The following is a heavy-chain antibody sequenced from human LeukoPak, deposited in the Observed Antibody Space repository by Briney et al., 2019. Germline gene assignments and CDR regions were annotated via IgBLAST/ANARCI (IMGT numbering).Heavy chain of an antibody. V-gene: IGHV3-15*01. J-gene: IGHJ4*02. CDR3: TTFYHEYSPY. CDR1: GFSFMNAW. D-gene: IGHD2/OR15-2a*01. CDR2: IKSNADGGTP. Sequence: KPGGSLRLSCAASGFSFMNAWMIWVRQAPGKGLKWVGRIKSNADGGTPDYAAPARGRFTISRDDSKNTLYLQMNSLKTEDTAVYYCTTFYHEYSPYWGRGTLVTVSS.